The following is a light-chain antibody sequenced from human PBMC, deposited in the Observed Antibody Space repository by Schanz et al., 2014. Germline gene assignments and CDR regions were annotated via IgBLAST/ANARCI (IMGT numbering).Light chain of an antibody. Sequence: QSALTQPASVSGSPGQSITISCTGTSSDVGSYNLVSWYQQHPGKAPKLMIYEGTKRTSGVSDRFSGSKSANTASLTISGLQAEVEADYYCSSYAGSTTSWVFGGGTKLTVL. CDR3: SSYAGSTTSWV. V-gene: IGLV2-23*01. CDR2: EGT. J-gene: IGLJ3*02. CDR1: SSDVGSYNL.